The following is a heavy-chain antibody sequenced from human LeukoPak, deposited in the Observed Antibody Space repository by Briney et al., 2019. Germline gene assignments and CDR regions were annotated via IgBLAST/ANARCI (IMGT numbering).Heavy chain of an antibody. J-gene: IGHJ4*02. CDR3: AKGSGAYAYLFDY. CDR1: GFTFSSYD. CDR2: ISGSAGST. D-gene: IGHD2-15*01. V-gene: IGHV3-23*01. Sequence: GGSLRLSCAASGFTFSSYDMTWVRQAPGKGLEWVSGISGSAGSTDYADSVKGRFTVSRENSKNTLYLQMSSLRADDTAIYYCAKGSGAYAYLFDYWGRGTLVT.